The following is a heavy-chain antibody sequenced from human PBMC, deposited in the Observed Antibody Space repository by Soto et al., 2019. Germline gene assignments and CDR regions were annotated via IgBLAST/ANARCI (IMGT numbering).Heavy chain of an antibody. D-gene: IGHD6-13*01. V-gene: IGHV4-31*03. CDR1: GGSISSCGYY. CDR2: IYYSGST. Sequence: SETLSLTCTVSGGSISSCGYYWSWIRQHPGKGLEWIGYIYYSGSTYYNPSLKSRVTISVDTSKNQFSLKLSSVTAADTAVYFCARARGSIWYGYYYGTDVCGQGTTVTVS. J-gene: IGHJ6*02. CDR3: ARARGSIWYGYYYGTDV.